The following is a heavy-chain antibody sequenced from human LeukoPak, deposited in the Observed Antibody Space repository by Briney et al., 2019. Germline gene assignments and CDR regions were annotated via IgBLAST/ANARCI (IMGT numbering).Heavy chain of an antibody. D-gene: IGHD2-2*02. J-gene: IGHJ4*02. V-gene: IGHV1-24*01. Sequence: ASVKVSCKVSGYTLTELSMHWVRQAPGKGLEWMGGFDPEDGGTIYAQKFQGRVTMTEDTSTDTAYMELSSLRSEDTAVYYCATSIVVVPAAILVYWGQGTLVTVSS. CDR1: GYTLTELS. CDR3: ATSIVVVPAAILVY. CDR2: FDPEDGGT.